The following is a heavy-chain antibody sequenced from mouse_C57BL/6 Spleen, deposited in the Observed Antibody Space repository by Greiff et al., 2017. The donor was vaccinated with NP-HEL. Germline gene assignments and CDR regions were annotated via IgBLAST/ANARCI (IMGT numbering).Heavy chain of an antibody. CDR2: IDPSDSYT. CDR3: ARRSITTVGYFDY. J-gene: IGHJ2*01. CDR1: GYTFTSYW. Sequence: LQPGAELVMPGASVKLSCKASGYTFTSYWMHWVKQRPGQGLEWIGEIDPSDSYTNYNQKFKGKSTLTVDKSSSTAYMQLSSLTSEDSAVYYCARRSITTVGYFDYWGQGTTLTVSS. D-gene: IGHD1-1*01. V-gene: IGHV1-69*01.